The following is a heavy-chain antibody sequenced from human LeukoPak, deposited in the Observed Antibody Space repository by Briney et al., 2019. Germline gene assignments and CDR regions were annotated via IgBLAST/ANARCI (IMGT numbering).Heavy chain of an antibody. CDR3: ATDPAHSSGWYYFDY. Sequence: GASVKVSCKVSGYTLTELSMHWVRQAPGKGLEWMGGFDPEDGETIYAQKFQGRVTMTEDTSTDTVYMELSSLRSEDTAVYYCATDPAHSSGWYYFDYWGQGTLVTVSS. J-gene: IGHJ4*02. V-gene: IGHV1-24*01. CDR2: FDPEDGET. D-gene: IGHD6-19*01. CDR1: GYTLTELS.